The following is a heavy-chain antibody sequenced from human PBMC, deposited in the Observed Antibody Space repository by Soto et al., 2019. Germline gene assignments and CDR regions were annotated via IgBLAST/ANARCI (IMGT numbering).Heavy chain of an antibody. CDR2: INPNTGDT. Sequence: QVQLEQSGAEVKKPGASVKVSCKASGHTLSGHSMQCVRQAPGQGREWMGWINPNTGDTQYAQKFQDSVTMTLDTSVTTAYLELSSLRSDDTGVYYCTRGLHSDTTGPNFADWGQGTLVTVSS. V-gene: IGHV1-2*04. D-gene: IGHD1-1*01. J-gene: IGHJ4*02. CDR3: TRGLHSDTTGPNFAD. CDR1: GHTLSGHS.